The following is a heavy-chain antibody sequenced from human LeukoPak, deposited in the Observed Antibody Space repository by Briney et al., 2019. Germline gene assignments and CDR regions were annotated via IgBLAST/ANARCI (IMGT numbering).Heavy chain of an antibody. V-gene: IGHV3-30*02. CDR1: GFTFSSYG. D-gene: IGHD6-19*01. CDR3: AREASSGWYYFDY. Sequence: GSLRLSCAASGFTFSSYGMHWVRQAPGKGLEWVAFIRYDGSNKYYADSVKGRFTISRDNSKNTLYLQMNSLRAEDTAVYYCAREASSGWYYFDYWGQGTLVTVSS. CDR2: IRYDGSNK. J-gene: IGHJ4*02.